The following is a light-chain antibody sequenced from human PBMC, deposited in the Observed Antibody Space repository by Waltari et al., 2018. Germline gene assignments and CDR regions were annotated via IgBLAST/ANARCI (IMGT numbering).Light chain of an antibody. J-gene: IGLJ2*01. CDR3: TSYAGSHNWV. CDR2: EVN. V-gene: IGLV2-8*01. CDR1: SSEVGGYNH. Sequence: QSALTQPPSASGSPGQYVTISCPGTSSEVGGYNHVTWHQHHPCKAPKLMISEVNKRPSGVPDRFSGSKSGNTASLTVSGLQADDEADYYCTSYAGSHNWVFGGGTKLTVL.